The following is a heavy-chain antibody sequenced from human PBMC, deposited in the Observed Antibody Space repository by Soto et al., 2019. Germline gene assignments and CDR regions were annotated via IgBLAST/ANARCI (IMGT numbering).Heavy chain of an antibody. D-gene: IGHD2-15*01. CDR1: GGTFSSYA. V-gene: IGHV1-69*01. Sequence: QVQLVQSGAEVKKPGSSVKVSCKASGGTFSSYAISWVRQAPGQGLEWMGGIIPIFGTANYAQKFQGRVTITADESTSTAYMELSSLRSEDTTVYYCATDCSGGSCYSGIDYWGQGTLVTVSS. J-gene: IGHJ4*02. CDR3: ATDCSGGSCYSGIDY. CDR2: IIPIFGTA.